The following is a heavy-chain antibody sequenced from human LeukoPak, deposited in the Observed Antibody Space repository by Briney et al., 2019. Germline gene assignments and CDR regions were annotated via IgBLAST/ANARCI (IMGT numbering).Heavy chain of an antibody. V-gene: IGHV3-7*01. J-gene: IGHJ4*02. CDR1: GFTLRNTW. CDR3: ARDQSGSLDY. D-gene: IGHD1-26*01. CDR2: INQDASTK. Sequence: GGSLRLSCAASGFTLRNTWMAWVRQAPGKGLEWVANINQDASTKHYVDSVKGRFTISRNNAKNSLYLQMNSLRAEDTAVYYCARDQSGSLDYWGQGTLVTVSS.